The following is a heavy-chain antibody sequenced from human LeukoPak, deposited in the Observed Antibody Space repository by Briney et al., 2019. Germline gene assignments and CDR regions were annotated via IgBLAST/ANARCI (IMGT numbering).Heavy chain of an antibody. CDR2: IIPIFGTA. J-gene: IGHJ5*02. CDR1: GGTFSSYA. V-gene: IGHV1-69*05. D-gene: IGHD3-10*01. Sequence: SVKVSCEASGGTFSSYAISWVRQAPGQGLEWMGGIIPIFGTANYAQKFQGRVTITTDESTSTAYMELSSLRSEDTAVYYCARDTTYTYYYGSGSYSENWFDPWGQGTLVTVSS. CDR3: ARDTTYTYYYGSGSYSENWFDP.